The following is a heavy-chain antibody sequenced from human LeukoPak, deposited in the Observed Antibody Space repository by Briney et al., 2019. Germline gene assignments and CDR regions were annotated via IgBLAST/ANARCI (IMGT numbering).Heavy chain of an antibody. J-gene: IGHJ4*02. D-gene: IGHD1-26*01. CDR2: INHSGST. Sequence: SETLSLTCAVYGGSFSGYYWSWIRQPPGKGLEWIGEINHSGSTNYNPSLKSRVTISVDTSKNQFSLKLSSVTAADTAVYYCAAYSGSVRGSAYFDYWGRGTLVTVS. CDR1: GGSFSGYY. V-gene: IGHV4-34*01. CDR3: AAYSGSVRGSAYFDY.